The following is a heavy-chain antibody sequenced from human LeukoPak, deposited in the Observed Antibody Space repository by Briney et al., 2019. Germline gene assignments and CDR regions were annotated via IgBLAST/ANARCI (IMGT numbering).Heavy chain of an antibody. Sequence: GGSLRLSCAASGFTFSSYAMSRVRQAPGKGLEWVSTISGSGGSTDYAESVKGRFTISRDNSKNTLYLQMNSLRAEDAAVYYCAKEQQLWLLGYFDYWGQGALVTVSS. CDR1: GFTFSSYA. CDR2: ISGSGGST. V-gene: IGHV3-23*01. J-gene: IGHJ4*02. D-gene: IGHD5-18*01. CDR3: AKEQQLWLLGYFDY.